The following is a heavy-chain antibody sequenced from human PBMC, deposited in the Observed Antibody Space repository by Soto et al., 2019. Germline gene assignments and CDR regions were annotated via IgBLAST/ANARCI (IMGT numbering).Heavy chain of an antibody. J-gene: IGHJ6*02. CDR1: GYSFISYY. CDR2: INPSGGST. CDR3: ARSMATISYYYYYGMDV. Sequence: QVQLVQSGAEVKKPGASVKVSCKASGYSFISYYMHCVLQAPGQGLEWMGIINPSGGSTSYAQNCQGRVTMTRDTSTSTVNMELSSLRSDDTAAYYCARSMATISYYYYYGMDVWGQGTTVTVSS. V-gene: IGHV1-46*01.